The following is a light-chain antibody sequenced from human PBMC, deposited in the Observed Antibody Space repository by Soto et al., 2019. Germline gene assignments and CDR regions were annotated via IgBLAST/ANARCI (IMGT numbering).Light chain of an antibody. J-gene: IGLJ3*02. CDR2: GNS. Sequence: QSALTQPPSVSGAPGQRVTISCTGSSSNIGAGHALHWYQHLPGAAPKLLMYGNSDRPSGVPDRFSGSKSGTSASLAITGLQPEDEADYYCQSYDDSLSGWVFGGGTKLTVL. CDR1: SSNIGAGHA. CDR3: QSYDDSLSGWV. V-gene: IGLV1-40*01.